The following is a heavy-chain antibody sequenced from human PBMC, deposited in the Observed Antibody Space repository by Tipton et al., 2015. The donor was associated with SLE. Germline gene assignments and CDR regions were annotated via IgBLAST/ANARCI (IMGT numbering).Heavy chain of an antibody. D-gene: IGHD3-10*01. V-gene: IGHV3-30*04. CDR3: ARESSSSWFGEFYFDY. Sequence: CVRQFPGKGLEWVAVISYDGSNKDYAESVKGRFTISSDNSKNTLYLQLTSLRPEDTAVYYCARESSSSWFGEFYFDYWGQGTLVTVSS. J-gene: IGHJ4*02. CDR2: ISYDGSNK.